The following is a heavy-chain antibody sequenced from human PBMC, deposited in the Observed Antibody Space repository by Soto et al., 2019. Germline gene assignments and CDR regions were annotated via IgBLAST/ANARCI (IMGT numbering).Heavy chain of an antibody. V-gene: IGHV5-51*01. CDR2: IYPCDSDT. CDR3: GADSSGYYYFDY. D-gene: IGHD3-22*01. J-gene: IGHJ4*02. Sequence: PGESLKISCQGSGYSFPSYWIGWVRPMLGKGLEWMGIIYPCDSDTRYSPSFQAQVTISADKSISTAYLQWSSLKSSHTAMYYGGADSSGYYYFDYWGQGTLVTVSS. CDR1: GYSFPSYW.